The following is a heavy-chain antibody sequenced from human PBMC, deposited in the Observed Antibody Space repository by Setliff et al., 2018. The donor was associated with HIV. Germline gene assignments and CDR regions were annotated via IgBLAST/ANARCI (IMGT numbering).Heavy chain of an antibody. J-gene: IGHJ6*03. CDR3: ARARGLLPYYYLDV. D-gene: IGHD3-10*01. V-gene: IGHV4-39*07. CDR1: GGSISSGGYY. CDR2: IYSSGDS. Sequence: PSETLSLTCTVSGGSISSGGYYWGWIRQPPGKGLEWIGTIYSSGDSFYDPSLKSRVTISVDTSKNQFSLKLSSVTAADTAVYYCARARGLLPYYYLDVWGKGTTVTVS.